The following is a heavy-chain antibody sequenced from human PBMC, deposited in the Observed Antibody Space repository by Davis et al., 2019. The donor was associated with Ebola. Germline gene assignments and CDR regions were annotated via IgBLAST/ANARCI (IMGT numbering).Heavy chain of an antibody. CDR2: TGHSGYT. J-gene: IGHJ3*01. CDR3: ARLGGTYGSGRGAFDV. CDR1: GDSVSDYF. D-gene: IGHD1-26*01. V-gene: IGHV4-34*01. Sequence: MPSETLSLTCAVYGDSVSDYFWSWIRQPPGKGLEWIGETGHSGYTNYSPSLMSRVTMSVDSSKNQFSLKLTSVTAADTAMYYCARLGGTYGSGRGAFDVWGQGTMVTVSS.